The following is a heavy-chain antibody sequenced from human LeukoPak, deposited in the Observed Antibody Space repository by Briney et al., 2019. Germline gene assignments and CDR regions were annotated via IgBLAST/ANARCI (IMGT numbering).Heavy chain of an antibody. J-gene: IGHJ4*02. D-gene: IGHD1-26*01. CDR3: ASNSGSYFDY. Sequence: PSETLSLTCTVSGGSISSSSYYWGWIRQPPGKGLEWIGSIYYSGSTYYNPSLRSRVTISVATSKNQFSLKLSSVTAADTAVYYCASNSGSYFDYWGQGTLVTVSS. CDR2: IYYSGST. V-gene: IGHV4-39*01. CDR1: GGSISSSSYY.